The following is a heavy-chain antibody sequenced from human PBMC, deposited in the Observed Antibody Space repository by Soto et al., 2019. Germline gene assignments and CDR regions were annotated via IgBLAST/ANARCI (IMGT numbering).Heavy chain of an antibody. V-gene: IGHV1-3*01. D-gene: IGHD4-4*01. CDR2: INAGNGNT. CDR1: GYTFTSYA. Sequence: ASVKVSCKASGYTFTSYAIDWVRQAPGQRLEWMGWINAGNGNTKYSQKFQGRVTITRDTSASTAYMELSSLRSEDTAVYYCARVTTAHYYYYGMDVWGQGTTVTVSS. J-gene: IGHJ6*02. CDR3: ARVTTAHYYYYGMDV.